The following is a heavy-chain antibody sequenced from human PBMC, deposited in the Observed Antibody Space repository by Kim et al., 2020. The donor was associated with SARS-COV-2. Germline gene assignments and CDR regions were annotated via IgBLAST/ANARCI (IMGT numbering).Heavy chain of an antibody. CDR3: ATETYYYDSSGSHHYYYGIDV. Sequence: ASVKVSCKASGYTFTGYYMHWVRQAPGQGLEWMGWINPNSGGTNYAQKFQGWVTMTRDTSISTAYMELSRLRSDDTAVYYCATETYYYDSSGSHHYYYGIDVWGQGTTVTVSS. V-gene: IGHV1-2*04. J-gene: IGHJ6*02. D-gene: IGHD3-22*01. CDR1: GYTFTGYY. CDR2: INPNSGGT.